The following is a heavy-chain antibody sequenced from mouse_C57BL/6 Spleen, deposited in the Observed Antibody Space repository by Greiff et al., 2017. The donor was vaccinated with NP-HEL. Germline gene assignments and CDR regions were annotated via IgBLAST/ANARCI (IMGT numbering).Heavy chain of an antibody. CDR3: ARKGTVVAREAMDY. Sequence: QVQLKQSGAELVRPGTSVKVSCKASGYAFTNYLIEWVKQRPGQGLEWIGVINPGSGGTNYNEKFKGKATLTADKSSSTAYMQLSSLTSEDSAVYFCARKGTVVAREAMDYWGQGTSVTVSS. D-gene: IGHD1-1*01. V-gene: IGHV1-54*01. CDR2: INPGSGGT. CDR1: GYAFTNYL. J-gene: IGHJ4*01.